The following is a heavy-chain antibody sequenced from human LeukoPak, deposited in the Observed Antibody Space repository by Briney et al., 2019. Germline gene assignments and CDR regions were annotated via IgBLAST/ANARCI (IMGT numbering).Heavy chain of an antibody. V-gene: IGHV1-2*02. CDR1: GYTFTGYY. D-gene: IGHD5-18*01. Sequence: ASVKVSCXASGYTFTGYYMHWVRQAPGQGLEWMGWINPNSGGTNYAQKFQGRVTMTRDTSISTDYMELSRLRSDDTAVYYCARDGGRIQLWHHDAFDMWGQGTMVTVSS. J-gene: IGHJ3*02. CDR3: ARDGGRIQLWHHDAFDM. CDR2: INPNSGGT.